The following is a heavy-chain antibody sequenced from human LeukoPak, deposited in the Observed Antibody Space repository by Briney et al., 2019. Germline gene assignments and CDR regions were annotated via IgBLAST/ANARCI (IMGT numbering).Heavy chain of an antibody. CDR1: GGSFSGYY. CDR2: INRSGST. V-gene: IGHV4-34*01. CDR3: ARPLYYDSSGYPRYAFDI. Sequence: PSETLSLTCAVYGGSFSGYYWSWIRQPPGKGLEWIGEINRSGSTYYNPSLKSRVTISVDTSKNQFSLKLSSVTAADTAVYYCARPLYYDSSGYPRYAFDIWGQGTMVTVSS. J-gene: IGHJ3*02. D-gene: IGHD3-22*01.